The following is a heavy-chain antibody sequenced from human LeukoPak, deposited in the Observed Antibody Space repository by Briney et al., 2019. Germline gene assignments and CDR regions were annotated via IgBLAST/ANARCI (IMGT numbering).Heavy chain of an antibody. V-gene: IGHV1-69*06. J-gene: IGHJ6*03. CDR3: ARGPHCGGDCYGPLYYYYYMDV. D-gene: IGHD2-21*02. CDR2: IIPIFGTA. Sequence: SVKVSCKASGYTFTGYYMHWVRQAPGQGLEWMGGIIPIFGTANYAQKFQGRVTITADKSTSTAYMELSSLRSEDTAVYYCARGPHCGGDCYGPLYYYYYMDVWGKGTTVTVSS. CDR1: GYTFTGYY.